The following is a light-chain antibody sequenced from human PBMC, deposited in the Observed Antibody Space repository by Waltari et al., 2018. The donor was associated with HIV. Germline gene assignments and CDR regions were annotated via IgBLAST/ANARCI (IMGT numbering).Light chain of an antibody. Sequence: QTVLTHPPPASRTPGRMATTPCSGPCSNIRRDYVYFYRQLPGTAPKLLIYRNNQRPSGVPARFSGSKSGTSASLAISGLRSEDEADYYCAAWDDSLSGQWVFGGGTKVTVL. CDR3: AAWDDSLSGQWV. CDR2: RNN. J-gene: IGLJ3*02. CDR1: CSNIRRDY. V-gene: IGLV1-47*01.